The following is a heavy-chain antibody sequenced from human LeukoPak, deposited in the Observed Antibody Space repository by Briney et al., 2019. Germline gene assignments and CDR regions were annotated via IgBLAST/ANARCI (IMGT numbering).Heavy chain of an antibody. Sequence: SVKVSCKASGGTFSSYAISWVRQAPGQGLEWMGGIIPIFGTANYAQKFQGRVTITGDESTSTAYMELSSLRSEDTAVYYCSLLNSSGYYLHDAFDIWGQGTMVTVSS. CDR1: GGTFSSYA. V-gene: IGHV1-69*01. J-gene: IGHJ3*02. CDR2: IIPIFGTA. D-gene: IGHD3-22*01. CDR3: SLLNSSGYYLHDAFDI.